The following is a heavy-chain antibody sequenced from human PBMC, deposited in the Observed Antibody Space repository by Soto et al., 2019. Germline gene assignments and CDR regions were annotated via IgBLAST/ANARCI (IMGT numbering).Heavy chain of an antibody. CDR3: ARDLAAGDF. CDR2: INPNGGST. Sequence: QVQLVQSGAEVKKPGASVKVSCKASGYIFINYYIHWVRPAPGQGLEWIGIINPNGGSTNYAQKFRGRVTLARDTSTSTVYMDLSSLRSEDTAMYYCARDLAAGDFWGQGTLVTVSS. CDR1: GYIFINYY. D-gene: IGHD6-13*01. V-gene: IGHV1-46*01. J-gene: IGHJ4*02.